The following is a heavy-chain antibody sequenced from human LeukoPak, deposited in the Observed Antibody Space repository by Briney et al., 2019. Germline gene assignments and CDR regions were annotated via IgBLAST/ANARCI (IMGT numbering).Heavy chain of an antibody. CDR3: ARRESRTYYYDSGSYSNFDY. D-gene: IGHD3-10*01. V-gene: IGHV3-7*01. CDR1: GFTFSSYW. J-gene: IGHJ4*02. Sequence: GGSLRLSCAASGFTFSSYWMSWVRQAPGKGLEWVANIKQDGSEKYYVDSVKGRFTISRDNAKNSLYLQMNSLRAEDTAVYYCARRESRTYYYDSGSYSNFDYWGQGTLVTVSS. CDR2: IKQDGSEK.